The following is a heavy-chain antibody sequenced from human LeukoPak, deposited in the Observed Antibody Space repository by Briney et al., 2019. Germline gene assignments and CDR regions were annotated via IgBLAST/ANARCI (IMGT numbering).Heavy chain of an antibody. V-gene: IGHV3-74*01. Sequence: GGSLRLSCAASGFTFSTYWMDWVRQGPGKGLVWVSRTKSDGSSTICADSVRGRFTISRDNARNTLYLQMNSLRAEDTAVYYCARPSVSGHAYWGQGTLVTVSS. CDR1: GFTFSTYW. CDR2: TKSDGSST. CDR3: ARPSVSGHAY. J-gene: IGHJ4*02. D-gene: IGHD1-26*01.